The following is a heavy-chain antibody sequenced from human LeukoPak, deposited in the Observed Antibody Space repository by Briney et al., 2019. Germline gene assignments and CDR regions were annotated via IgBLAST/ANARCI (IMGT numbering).Heavy chain of an antibody. J-gene: IGHJ4*02. D-gene: IGHD7-27*01. CDR2: IWYDGSNK. CDR1: GFTFSSYG. CDR3: AKTGGPWD. V-gene: IGHV3-33*06. Sequence: GGSLRLPCAASGFTFSSYGMHWVRQAPGKGLEWVAVIWYDGSNKYYADSVKGRFTISRDNSKNTLYLQMNSLRADDTAVYYCAKTGGPWDWGQGTLVTVSS.